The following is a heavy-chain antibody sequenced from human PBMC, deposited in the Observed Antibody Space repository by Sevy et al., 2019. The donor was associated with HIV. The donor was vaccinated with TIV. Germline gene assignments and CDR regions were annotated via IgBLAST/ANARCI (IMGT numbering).Heavy chain of an antibody. CDR3: ETTKDYYASSGYHFDY. Sequence: ASVKVSFKFSGYTLTELSMHWVRQAPGKGLDWVGTFYPEDGKRIYEQKFNDRLTMTEDTFTETAYMEMNRLRSDDTAVYYCETTKDYYASSGYHFDYWGQGTQVTVSS. D-gene: IGHD3-22*01. V-gene: IGHV1-24*01. CDR2: FYPEDGKR. J-gene: IGHJ4*02. CDR1: GYTLTELS.